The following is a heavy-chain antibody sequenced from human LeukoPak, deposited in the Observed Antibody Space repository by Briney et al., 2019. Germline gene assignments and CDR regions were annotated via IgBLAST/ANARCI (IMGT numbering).Heavy chain of an antibody. D-gene: IGHD4-11*01. CDR2: TWNDGSNR. J-gene: IGHJ4*01. V-gene: IGHV3-33*01. Sequence: RGSLRPSCPASGFISSHYGMHWVRQAPGKGLEWVAVTWNDGSNRFYAGSVKGRFTISRDNSQNKLFLQMNSLRAEDTAMYYCARDAQGGFDYSNSLEYWGHGTLVTVSS. CDR1: GFISSHYG. CDR3: ARDAQGGFDYSNSLEY.